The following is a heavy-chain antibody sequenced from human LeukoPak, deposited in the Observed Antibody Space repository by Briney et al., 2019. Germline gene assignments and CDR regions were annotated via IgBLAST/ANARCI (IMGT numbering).Heavy chain of an antibody. CDR1: GGSISSSYYY. Sequence: PSETLSLTCTVSGGSISSSYYYWGWIRQPPGKGLEWIGSIYSSGSTYYNPSLKSRVTISVDTSKNQFFLKLSSVTAADTAVYYCARVRSDYVIDYWGQGTLVTVSS. CDR2: IYSSGST. D-gene: IGHD4-17*01. V-gene: IGHV4-39*07. CDR3: ARVRSDYVIDY. J-gene: IGHJ4*02.